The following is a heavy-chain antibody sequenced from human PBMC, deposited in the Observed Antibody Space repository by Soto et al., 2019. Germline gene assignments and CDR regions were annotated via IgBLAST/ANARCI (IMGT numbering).Heavy chain of an antibody. CDR3: AKGTSSEFLLSFDD. V-gene: IGHV3-23*01. D-gene: IGHD3-10*01. CDR1: GFPSSTYGFSTYA. CDR2: ITGSGTHS. J-gene: IGHJ4*03. Sequence: EVPLLQSGGGLIQPGGSLRLSCMASGFPSSTYGFSTYAMTWVRQPPGRGLEWVSVITGSGTHSYYADSVKGRFTISRDNSRNTLFLQMDSLRADDTAVYFCAKGTSSEFLLSFDDWGHGTLVTVSS.